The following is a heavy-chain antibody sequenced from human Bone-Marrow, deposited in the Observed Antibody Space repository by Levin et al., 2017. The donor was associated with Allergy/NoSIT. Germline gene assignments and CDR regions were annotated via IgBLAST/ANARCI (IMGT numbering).Heavy chain of an antibody. J-gene: IGHJ6*03. Sequence: PSETLSLTCTVSGDSVNSRSFYWSWIRQSPGKGLEWIAYIYYGGSSTPFPSLLRRVSISVDTSENQFSLKLSSVTAADPAIYYCARGDGPGGASSAFRYSDYYFFYMDVWGKGTTVTVSS. CDR2: IYYGGSS. D-gene: IGHD3-9*01. CDR3: ARGDGPGGASSAFRYSDYYFFYMDV. V-gene: IGHV4-61*01. CDR1: GDSVNSRSFY.